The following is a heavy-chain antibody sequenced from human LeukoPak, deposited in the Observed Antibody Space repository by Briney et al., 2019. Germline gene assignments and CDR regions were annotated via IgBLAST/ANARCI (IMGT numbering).Heavy chain of an antibody. D-gene: IGHD6-19*01. CDR3: ARAGYSSGWYGDYFDY. CDR2: IYTSGST. V-gene: IGHV4-61*02. CDR1: GGSISSGSYY. Sequence: SQTLSLTCTVSGGSISSGSYYWSWIRQPAGKGLEWIGRIYTSGSTNYNPSLKSRVTISVDTSKNQFSLKLSSVTAADTAVYYCARAGYSSGWYGDYFDYWGQGTLVTVSS. J-gene: IGHJ4*02.